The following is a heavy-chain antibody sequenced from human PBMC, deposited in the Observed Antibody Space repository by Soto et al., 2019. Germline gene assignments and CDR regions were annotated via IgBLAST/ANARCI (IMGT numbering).Heavy chain of an antibody. V-gene: IGHV1-69*13. CDR1: GGTLSSYA. D-gene: IGHD6-6*01. J-gene: IGHJ4*02. CDR2: IIPIFGTA. Sequence: GASVKVSCKDSGGTLSSYAISWVRQAPGQGLEWMGGIIPIFGTANYAQKFQGRVTITADESTSTAYMELSSLRSEDTAVYYCAVGPKGSSSAYWGQGTLVTVSS. CDR3: AVGPKGSSSAY.